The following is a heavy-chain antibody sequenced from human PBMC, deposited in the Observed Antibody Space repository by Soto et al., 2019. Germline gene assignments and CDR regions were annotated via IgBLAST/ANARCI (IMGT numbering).Heavy chain of an antibody. Sequence: PGGSLRLSCAASGFTFSSYGMHWVRQAPGKGLEWVAVIWYDGSNKYYADSVKGRFTISRDNSKNTLYLQMNSLRAEDTAVYYCAREGYCSGGSCSNPYYYYYYYMDVWGKGTKVTVSS. CDR2: IWYDGSNK. CDR3: AREGYCSGGSCSNPYYYYYYYMDV. J-gene: IGHJ6*03. D-gene: IGHD2-15*01. CDR1: GFTFSSYG. V-gene: IGHV3-33*01.